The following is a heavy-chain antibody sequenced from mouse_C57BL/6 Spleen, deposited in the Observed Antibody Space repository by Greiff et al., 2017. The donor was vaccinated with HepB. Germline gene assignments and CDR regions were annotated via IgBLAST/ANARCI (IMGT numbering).Heavy chain of an antibody. V-gene: IGHV1-18*01. J-gene: IGHJ1*03. CDR1: GYTFTDYN. CDR3: ARRSLTVVARYWYFDV. CDR2: INPNNGGT. D-gene: IGHD1-1*01. Sequence: VQLQQSGPELVKPGASVKIPCKASGYTFTDYNMDWVKQSHGKSLEWIGDINPNNGGTIYNQKFKGKATLTVDKSSSTAYMELRSLTSEDTAVYYCARRSLTVVARYWYFDVWGTGTTVTVSS.